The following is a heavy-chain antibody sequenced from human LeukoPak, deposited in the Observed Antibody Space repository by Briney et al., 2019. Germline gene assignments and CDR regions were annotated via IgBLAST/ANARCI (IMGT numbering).Heavy chain of an antibody. Sequence: ASVKVSCKASGYTFTGYYMHWVRQAPGQGIEWMGWINPNSGGTNYAQKFEGRVTMTRDTSISTAYMELSRLRSDDTAVYYCARGFYDPPHTIQHWGQGTLVTVSS. CDR2: INPNSGGT. CDR1: GYTFTGYY. CDR3: ARGFYDPPHTIQH. D-gene: IGHD3-22*01. J-gene: IGHJ1*01. V-gene: IGHV1-2*02.